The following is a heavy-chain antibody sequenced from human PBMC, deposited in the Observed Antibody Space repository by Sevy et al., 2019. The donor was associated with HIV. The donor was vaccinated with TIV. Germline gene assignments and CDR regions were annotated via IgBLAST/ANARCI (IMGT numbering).Heavy chain of an antibody. J-gene: IGHJ4*02. Sequence: ASVKVSCKASGYTFTAYTLHWVRQAPGQRLEWMAWINTGNGNTKYLQKFQGRVTITRDTSASTAYMEVSSLRSEDTAGYYCARGATHDEYGVYWGQGTLVTVSS. CDR2: INTGNGNT. V-gene: IGHV1-3*04. D-gene: IGHD4-17*01. CDR1: GYTFTAYT. CDR3: ARGATHDEYGVY.